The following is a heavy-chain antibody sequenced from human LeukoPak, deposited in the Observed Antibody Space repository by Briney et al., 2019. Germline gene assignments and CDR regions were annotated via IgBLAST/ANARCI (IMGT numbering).Heavy chain of an antibody. V-gene: IGHV3-23*01. CDR2: ISGSGGST. J-gene: IGHJ5*02. CDR3: AKDGGMNWFDP. Sequence: GASLRLSRAASGFTFSSYAMSWVRQAPGKGLEWVSAISGSGGSTYYADSVKGRFTISRDNSKNTLYLQMNSLRAEDTAVYYCAKDGGMNWFDPWGQGTLVTVSS. CDR1: GFTFSSYA. D-gene: IGHD3-3*01.